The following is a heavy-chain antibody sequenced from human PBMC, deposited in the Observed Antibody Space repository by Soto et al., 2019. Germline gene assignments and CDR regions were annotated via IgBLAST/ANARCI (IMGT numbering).Heavy chain of an antibody. CDR3: GKAVGKNVMVKGGGGLDY. V-gene: IGHV3-23*01. J-gene: IGHJ4*02. D-gene: IGHD2-15*01. Sequence: EVQLLESGGDLVQPGGSLSLSCAASGFTFRNYDMAWVRQAPGKGLEWVSVISETGGTTHYADSVKGRFTVSRDNPKKTLLLQMEGRRAADAAGNFCGKAVGKNVMVKGGGGLDYWGRGTLVTVSS. CDR2: ISETGGTT. CDR1: GFTFRNYD.